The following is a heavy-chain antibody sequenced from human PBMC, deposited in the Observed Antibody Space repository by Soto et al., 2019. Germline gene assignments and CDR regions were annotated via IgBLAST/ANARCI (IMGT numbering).Heavy chain of an antibody. V-gene: IGHV3-33*01. CDR3: AREATVTPLDY. CDR1: GFTFSSYG. Sequence: QVQLVESGGGVVQPGRSLRLSCAASGFTFSSYGMHWVRQAPGKGLEWVAVIWYDGSNKYYADSVKGRFTISRDNSKNTLDMQMNSMRAEDTAVYYCAREATVTPLDYWGQGTLVTVSS. CDR2: IWYDGSNK. J-gene: IGHJ4*02. D-gene: IGHD4-17*01.